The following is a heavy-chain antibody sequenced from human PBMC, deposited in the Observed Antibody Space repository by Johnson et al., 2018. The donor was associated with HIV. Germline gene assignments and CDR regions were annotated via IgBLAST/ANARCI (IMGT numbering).Heavy chain of an antibody. CDR1: GFSVSSNY. Sequence: MLLVESGGGTVQPGGSLRLSCAASGFSVSSNYMSWVRQAPGKWLEWVSVLYSGGNTYYADSVKGRFNISRDNSKNTLYLQMNSLRAEDTAVYYCAREGAAAGPTDAFDIWGQGTMVTVSS. J-gene: IGHJ3*02. CDR2: LYSGGNT. D-gene: IGHD6-13*01. V-gene: IGHV3-66*01. CDR3: AREGAAAGPTDAFDI.